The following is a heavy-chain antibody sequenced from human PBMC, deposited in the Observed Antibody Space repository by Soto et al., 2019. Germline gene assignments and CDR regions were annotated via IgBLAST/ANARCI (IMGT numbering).Heavy chain of an antibody. Sequence: SETLSLTCAVYGESFSAYYWSWIRQPPGKGLEWIGEINHSGSTNYNPSLKSRVTISVDTSKNQFSLNLNSVTAADTAVYYCARGGGMTTVTTGKIFDYWGQGNLVTVSS. CDR1: GESFSAYY. D-gene: IGHD4-17*01. V-gene: IGHV4-34*01. J-gene: IGHJ4*02. CDR2: INHSGST. CDR3: ARGGGMTTVTTGKIFDY.